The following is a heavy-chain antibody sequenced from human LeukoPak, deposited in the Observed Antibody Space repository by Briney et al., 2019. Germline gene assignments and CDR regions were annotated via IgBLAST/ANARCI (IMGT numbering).Heavy chain of an antibody. CDR2: IYYSGST. CDR3: ARPLYSSGWYALDY. V-gene: IGHV4-59*01. J-gene: IGHJ4*02. Sequence: PSETLSLTCTVPGGSMSSYYWSWIRQPPGKGLEWIGYIYYSGSTNYNPSLKSRVTISVDTSKNQFSLKLSSVTAADTAVYYCARPLYSSGWYALDYWGQGTLVTVSS. CDR1: GGSMSSYY. D-gene: IGHD6-19*01.